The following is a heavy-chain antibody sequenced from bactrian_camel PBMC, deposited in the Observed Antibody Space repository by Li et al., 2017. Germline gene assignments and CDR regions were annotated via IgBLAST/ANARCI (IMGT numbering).Heavy chain of an antibody. Sequence: HVQLVESGGGSVQAGGSLRLSCPIVPVIFDDPQMGWYRQDQGPGNECELLSSISRNGVTYYADSVKGRFTISQDNDKKILFLKMENLNPEDAARYYCAAESQGTNLLEARFRYWARGPRSPSP. D-gene: IGHD1*01. CDR2: ISRNGVT. J-gene: IGHJ4*01. V-gene: IGHV3S55*01. CDR1: PVIFDDPQ.